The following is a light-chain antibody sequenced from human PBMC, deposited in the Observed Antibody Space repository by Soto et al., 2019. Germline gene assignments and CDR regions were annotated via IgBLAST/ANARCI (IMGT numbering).Light chain of an antibody. CDR1: QSVSSSS. V-gene: IGKV3-20*01. CDR3: QQYGSSPQT. J-gene: IGKJ1*01. Sequence: VLTQSPGTLSLSPGERATLSCRASQSVSSSSLAWYQQKPGQAPRLLIYDASSRANGIPDRFSGSGSGTAFNLTISGLEPEDFAVYYCQQYGSSPQTCGQGTKVEIK. CDR2: DAS.